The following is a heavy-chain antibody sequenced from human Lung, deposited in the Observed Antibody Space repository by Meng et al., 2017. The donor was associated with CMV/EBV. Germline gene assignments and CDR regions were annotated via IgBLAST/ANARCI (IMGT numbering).Heavy chain of an antibody. J-gene: IGHJ4*02. Sequence: GGSLRLSCAASGLTFSDAWMTWVRQAPGKGLEWVGRIKGKTDGETTDYAAPVKGRFTISRDDSKDMVYLQMNSLKTEDTAVYYCARDSLSGYSPRFDDWGQGTXVNVSS. CDR3: ARDSLSGYSPRFDD. CDR2: IKGKTDGETT. D-gene: IGHD3-3*01. V-gene: IGHV3-15*01. CDR1: GLTFSDAW.